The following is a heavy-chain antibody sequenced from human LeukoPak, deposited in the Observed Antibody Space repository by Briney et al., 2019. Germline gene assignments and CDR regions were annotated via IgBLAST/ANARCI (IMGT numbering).Heavy chain of an antibody. D-gene: IGHD5-12*01. CDR3: ARGTYSGYVVY. CDR2: IYYSGST. Sequence: PSQTLSLTCTVSGGSISSGDYYWNWTRQPPGKGLEWIGYIYYSGSTYYNPSLKSRVTLSVDTSKNQFSLKLSSVTAADTAVYYCARGTYSGYVVYWGQGTLVTVSS. V-gene: IGHV4-30-4*01. CDR1: GGSISSGDYY. J-gene: IGHJ4*02.